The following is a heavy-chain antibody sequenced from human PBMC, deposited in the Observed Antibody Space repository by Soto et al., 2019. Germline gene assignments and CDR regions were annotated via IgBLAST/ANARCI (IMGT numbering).Heavy chain of an antibody. J-gene: IGHJ4*02. CDR2: IYPGDSDT. CDR3: VRRGVGGFDF. Sequence: ESLKISCKSSGYSFTSYWIAWVRQMPGKGLEWMGIIYPGDSDTKYSPSFQGQVTISADKSISTTYLQWSSLKASDTAIYYCVRRGVGGFDFWGQGTLVTVSS. CDR1: GYSFTSYW. V-gene: IGHV5-51*01. D-gene: IGHD1-26*01.